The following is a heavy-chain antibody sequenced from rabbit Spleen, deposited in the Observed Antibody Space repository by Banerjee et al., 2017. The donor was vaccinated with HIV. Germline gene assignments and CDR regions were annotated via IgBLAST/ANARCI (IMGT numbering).Heavy chain of an antibody. V-gene: IGHV1S40*01. Sequence: QSLEESGGDLVKPGASLTLSCTASGFSFSSRYCVCWVRQAPGKGLEWIACIYAGSSASTYYANWAKGRFTVSKASSTTVTLQMTSLTAADTATYFCARGYTYSYVGVAHVTDYFNLWGPGTLVTVS. CDR3: ARGYTYSYVGVAHVTDYFNL. D-gene: IGHD6-1*01. CDR2: IYAGSSAST. J-gene: IGHJ4*01. CDR1: GFSFSSRYC.